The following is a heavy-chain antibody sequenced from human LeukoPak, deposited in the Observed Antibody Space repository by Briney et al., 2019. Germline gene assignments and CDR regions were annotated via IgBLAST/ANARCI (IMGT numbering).Heavy chain of an antibody. CDR1: GFTFSSYG. Sequence: GGSLRLSCAASGFTFSSYGMHWVRQAPGKGLEWVAVISYDGSNKYYADSVKGRFTISRDNSKNTLYLQMNSLRLEDTAGYYCAKGAGYSSNWNFDYWGQGTLVTVSS. J-gene: IGHJ4*02. V-gene: IGHV3-30*18. CDR3: AKGAGYSSNWNFDY. CDR2: ISYDGSNK. D-gene: IGHD6-13*01.